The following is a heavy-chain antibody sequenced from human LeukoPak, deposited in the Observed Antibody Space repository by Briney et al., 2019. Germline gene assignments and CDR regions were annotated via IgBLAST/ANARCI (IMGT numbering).Heavy chain of an antibody. D-gene: IGHD3/OR15-3a*01. CDR2: ISGSGGST. J-gene: IGHJ6*04. CDR1: GFTFSGYA. V-gene: IGHV3-23*01. Sequence: GGSLRLSCAASGFTFSGYAMSWVRQAPGKGLEWVSAISGSGGSTYYADSVKGRFTISRDNSKNTLYLQMNSLRAEDTAVYYCAKKAGLYYYYYGMDVWGKGTTVTVSS. CDR3: AKKAGLYYYYYGMDV.